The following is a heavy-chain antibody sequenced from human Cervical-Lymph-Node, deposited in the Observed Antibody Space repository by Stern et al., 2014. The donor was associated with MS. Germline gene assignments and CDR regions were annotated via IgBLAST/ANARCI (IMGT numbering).Heavy chain of an antibody. Sequence: QLQLQESGPGLVKPSQTLSLTCTVSGGSLSGAGYYWVWIRQHPGKGLEWVGDIHYSGRTYYNPSLRRRVIIAVDTSKNQFSLRLNSVTAADTALYYCARSDRLWGSFDYWGQGTLVTVSS. J-gene: IGHJ4*02. CDR3: ARSDRLWGSFDY. V-gene: IGHV4-31*03. D-gene: IGHD3-16*01. CDR1: GGSLSGAGYY. CDR2: IHYSGRT.